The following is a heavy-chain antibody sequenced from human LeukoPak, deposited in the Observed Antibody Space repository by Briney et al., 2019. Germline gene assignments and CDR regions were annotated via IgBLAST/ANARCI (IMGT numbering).Heavy chain of an antibody. J-gene: IGHJ3*02. D-gene: IGHD1-26*01. Sequence: SLAVSLICTVSGGSIRSGDYYWSWIRQPPGKGLEWIGYLYYSGRTYYQPSLKSRVSISLDTSKNQFSMKLSSVTAADTAVYYCARSRGGSYYGDASDIWGQGTMVTVSS. CDR1: GGSIRSGDYY. CDR2: LYYSGRT. CDR3: ARSRGGSYYGDASDI. V-gene: IGHV4-30-4*01.